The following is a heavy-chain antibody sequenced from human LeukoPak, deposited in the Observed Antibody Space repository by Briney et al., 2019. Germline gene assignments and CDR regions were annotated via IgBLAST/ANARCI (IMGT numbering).Heavy chain of an antibody. D-gene: IGHD2-15*01. CDR1: GFTFSSYG. V-gene: IGHV3-30*18. CDR2: ISYDGSNK. CDR3: AKASCGSGGSCYLDC. Sequence: GGSLRLSCAASGFTFSSYGMHWVRQAPGKGLEWVAVISYDGSNKYYADSVKGRFTISRDNSKNTLYLQMNSLRAEDTAVYYCAKASCGSGGSCYLDCWGQGTLVTVSS. J-gene: IGHJ4*02.